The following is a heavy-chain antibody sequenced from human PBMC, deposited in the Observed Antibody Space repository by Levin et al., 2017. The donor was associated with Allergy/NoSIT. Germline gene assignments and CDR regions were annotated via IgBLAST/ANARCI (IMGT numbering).Heavy chain of an antibody. J-gene: IGHJ6*02. D-gene: IGHD3-10*01. V-gene: IGHV4-34*01. CDR3: ATLKGSLWFAELSISALDV. Sequence: SEALSLTCAVHGGSLSSFYWSWIRQVPGKGLEWIGEINHSGNTNYNPSLKSRVTMSVDTSNNQFSLRLTSVTAADTAIYYCATLKGSLWFAELSISALDVWGQGTTVTVSS. CDR1: GGSLSSFY. CDR2: INHSGNT.